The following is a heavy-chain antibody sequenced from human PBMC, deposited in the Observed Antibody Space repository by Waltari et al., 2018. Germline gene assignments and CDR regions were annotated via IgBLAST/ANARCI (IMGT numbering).Heavy chain of an antibody. CDR3: AKGRIAAAGRGGYYYYGMDV. J-gene: IGHJ6*02. D-gene: IGHD6-13*01. CDR2: FDPEDGET. Sequence: QVQLVQSGAEVKKPGASVKVSCKVSGYTLTELSMHWLRRAPGKGLGWMGGFDPEDGETIYAQKFQGRVTMTEDTSTDTAYMELSSLRSEDTAVYYCAKGRIAAAGRGGYYYYGMDVWGQGTTVTVSS. V-gene: IGHV1-24*01. CDR1: GYTLTELS.